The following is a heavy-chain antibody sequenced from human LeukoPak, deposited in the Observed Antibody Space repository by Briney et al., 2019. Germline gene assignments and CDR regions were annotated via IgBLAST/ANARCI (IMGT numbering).Heavy chain of an antibody. CDR2: ITTGGYV. J-gene: IGHJ4*02. CDR3: ARDPGEGDY. CDR1: GFSFTISS. Sequence: GGSLRLSCVASGFSFTISSMNWVRQAPGKGLEWVSSITTGGYVFHADSVRGRFTISRDNAGNSLFLQMNSLRAEDTAVYYCARDPGEGDYWGQGSLVTVSS. V-gene: IGHV3-21*01.